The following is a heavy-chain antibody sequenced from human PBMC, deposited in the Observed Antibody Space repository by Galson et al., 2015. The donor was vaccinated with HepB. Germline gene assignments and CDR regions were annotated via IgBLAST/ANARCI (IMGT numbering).Heavy chain of an antibody. D-gene: IGHD6-6*01. J-gene: IGHJ5*02. Sequence: PALVKPTQTLTLTCTFSGFSLSTSGVGVGWIRQPPGKALEWLALIYWNDDKRYSPSLKSRLTITKDTSKNQVVLTMTNLDPVDTATYFCARLLYSSSSRWFDPWGQGTLVSVSS. CDR1: GFSLSTSGVG. V-gene: IGHV2-5*01. CDR3: ARLLYSSSSRWFDP. CDR2: IYWNDDK.